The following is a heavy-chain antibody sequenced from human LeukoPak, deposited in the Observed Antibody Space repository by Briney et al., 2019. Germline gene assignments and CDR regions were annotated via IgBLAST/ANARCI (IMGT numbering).Heavy chain of an antibody. CDR3: ARGQYRRDY. CDR1: GYSSSSGYY. V-gene: IGHV4-38-2*01. D-gene: IGHD2-2*01. J-gene: IGHJ4*02. Sequence: SETLSLTCAVSGYSSSSGYYWGWIRQPPGKGLEWIGSIYHSGSTYYNPSLKSRATVSVDTSKNQFSLYLNSVTAADTAVYYCARGQYRRDYWGQGTLVTVSS. CDR2: IYHSGST.